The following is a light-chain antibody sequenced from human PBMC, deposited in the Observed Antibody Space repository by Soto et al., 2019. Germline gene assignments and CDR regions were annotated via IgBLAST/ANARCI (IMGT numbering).Light chain of an antibody. Sequence: EIVLTQSPGTLSLSPGERATLSCRASQSVSSTYIAWYQQKFGQAPRLLIYGASSRATGIPDRFSGSGSGTSGTLTISTAYLDDFAVQYGQQYNYSPLTFGGGTTVEIK. J-gene: IGKJ4*01. CDR2: GAS. CDR3: QQYNYSPLT. V-gene: IGKV3-20*01. CDR1: QSVSSTY.